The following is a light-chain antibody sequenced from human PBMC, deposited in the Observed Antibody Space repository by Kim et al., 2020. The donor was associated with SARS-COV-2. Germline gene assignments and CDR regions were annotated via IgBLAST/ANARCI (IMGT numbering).Light chain of an antibody. CDR2: SNN. J-gene: IGLJ3*02. Sequence: QSVLTQPPSASGTPGQRVTISCSGSSSNIGSNTVTWYKQLPGTAPKLLIYSNNQRPSGVPDRFSGSKSGTSASLAISGLQSEDEADYYCAAWDDSLNGRVFGGGTKVTVL. CDR1: SSNIGSNT. CDR3: AAWDDSLNGRV. V-gene: IGLV1-44*01.